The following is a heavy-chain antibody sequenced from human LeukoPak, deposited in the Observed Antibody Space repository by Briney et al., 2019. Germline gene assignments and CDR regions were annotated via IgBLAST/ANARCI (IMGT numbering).Heavy chain of an antibody. D-gene: IGHD4-17*01. J-gene: IGHJ4*02. CDR3: ARDFGSTTVAPDYFDY. CDR1: GFTFSSYE. V-gene: IGHV3-48*03. Sequence: GGSLRLSCAASGFTFSSYEMNWVRQAPGKGLEWVSYISRSGSNKHYADSVKGRFTISRDSAKNSLYLQMNSLRAEDTAVYYCARDFGSTTVAPDYFDYWGQGTLVTVSS. CDR2: ISRSGSNK.